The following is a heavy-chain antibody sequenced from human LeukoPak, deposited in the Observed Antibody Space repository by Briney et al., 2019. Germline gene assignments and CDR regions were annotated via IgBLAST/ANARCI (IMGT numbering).Heavy chain of an antibody. D-gene: IGHD5-24*01. V-gene: IGHV4-59*01. CDR1: GGSISSYY. Sequence: SETLSLTCTVSGGSISSYYRSWIRQPPGKGLEWIGYIYYSGSTNYNPSLKSRVTISVDTSKNQFSLKLSSVTAADTAVYYCARGRDGYNRIDYWGQGTLVTVSS. CDR2: IYYSGST. CDR3: ARGRDGYNRIDY. J-gene: IGHJ4*02.